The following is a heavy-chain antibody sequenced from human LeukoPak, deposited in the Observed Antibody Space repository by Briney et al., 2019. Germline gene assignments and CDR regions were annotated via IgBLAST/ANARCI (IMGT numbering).Heavy chain of an antibody. Sequence: GGSLRLSCAASGFTFSSYSMNWVRQAPGKGLEWVSYISSSSSTIYYADSVKGRFTIFRDNAKNSLYLQMNSLRAEDTAVYYCAREALRGYSYGYFDYWGQGTLVTVSS. D-gene: IGHD5-18*01. CDR1: GFTFSSYS. CDR3: AREALRGYSYGYFDY. V-gene: IGHV3-48*01. J-gene: IGHJ4*02. CDR2: ISSSSSTI.